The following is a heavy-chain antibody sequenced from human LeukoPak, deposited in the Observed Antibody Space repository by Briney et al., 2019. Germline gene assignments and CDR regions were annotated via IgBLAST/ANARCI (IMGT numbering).Heavy chain of an antibody. CDR3: ARTQSQSGSYHYYFGY. CDR1: GASVGSAGYY. J-gene: IGHJ4*02. CDR2: IYYISNT. V-gene: IGHV4-61*08. Sequence: SETLSLTCTVSGASVGSAGYYWSWIRQPPGGGLEWIGYIYYISNTNYNPSLKSRVTMSVDPSKNQFSLKLNSVTAADTAVYYCARTQSQSGSYHYYFGYWGQGTLVTVSS. D-gene: IGHD1-26*01.